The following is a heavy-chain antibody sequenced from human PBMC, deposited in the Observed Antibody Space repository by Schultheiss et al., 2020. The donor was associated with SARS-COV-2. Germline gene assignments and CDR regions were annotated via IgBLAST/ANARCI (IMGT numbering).Heavy chain of an antibody. V-gene: IGHV3-9*01. CDR1: GFIFDDYA. D-gene: IGHD3-10*01. CDR2: INWNRGSL. CDR3: ANSQPGLDY. J-gene: IGHJ4*02. Sequence: GGSLRLSCAAPGFIFDDYAMHWVRQAPGKGLEWVSGINWNRGSLGFADSVKGRFTISRDNAKNSLYLQMNSLRAEDTAVYYCANSQPGLDYWGQGTLVTVSS.